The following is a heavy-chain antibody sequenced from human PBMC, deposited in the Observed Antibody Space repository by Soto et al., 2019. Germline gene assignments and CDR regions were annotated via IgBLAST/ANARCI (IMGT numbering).Heavy chain of an antibody. Sequence: GGSLRLSCAASGFTFSSYAMHWVRQAPGKGLEWVAVISYDGSNKYYADSVKGRFTISRDNAKNTLYLQMNSLRAEDTAVYYCARDPFMVRGVISYFDYWGQGTLVTVSS. CDR3: ARDPFMVRGVISYFDY. J-gene: IGHJ4*02. CDR2: ISYDGSNK. CDR1: GFTFSSYA. D-gene: IGHD3-10*01. V-gene: IGHV3-30-3*01.